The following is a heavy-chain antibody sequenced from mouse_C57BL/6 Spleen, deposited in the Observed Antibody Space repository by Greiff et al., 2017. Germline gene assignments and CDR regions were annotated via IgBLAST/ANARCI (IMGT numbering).Heavy chain of an antibody. V-gene: IGHV5-17*01. D-gene: IGHD2-2*01. J-gene: IGHJ4*01. CDR3: ARGGYDNYAMDY. CDR1: GFTFSDYG. Sequence: EVKVVESGGGLVKPGGSLKLSCAASGFTFSDYGMHWVRQAPEKGLEWVAYISSGSSTIYYADTVKGRFTISRDNAKNTLFLQMTSLRSEDTAMYYCARGGYDNYAMDYWGQGTSVTVSS. CDR2: ISSGSSTI.